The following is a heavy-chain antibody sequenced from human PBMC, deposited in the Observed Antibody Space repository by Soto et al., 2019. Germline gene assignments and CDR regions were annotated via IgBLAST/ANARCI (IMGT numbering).Heavy chain of an antibody. J-gene: IGHJ3*02. CDR1: GFTFSSYA. Sequence: EVQLLESGGGLVQPGGSLRLSCAASGFTFSSYAMSWVRQAPGKGLEWVSAISGSGGSTYYADSVKGRFTISRDNSKNTLYLQMKSLRAEDTAVYYCAKDLRFLEWLSDDAFDIWGQGTMVTVSS. CDR2: ISGSGGST. CDR3: AKDLRFLEWLSDDAFDI. D-gene: IGHD3-3*01. V-gene: IGHV3-23*01.